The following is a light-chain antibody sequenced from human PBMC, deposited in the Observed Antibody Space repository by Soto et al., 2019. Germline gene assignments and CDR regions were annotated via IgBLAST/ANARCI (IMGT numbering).Light chain of an antibody. CDR2: GAS. CDR1: RSINSN. CDR3: QQYGSSPLT. J-gene: IGKJ4*01. V-gene: IGKV3-20*01. Sequence: DIVMTQSPVTLSVSPGERITLSCRASRSINSNLAWYQQKPGQAPRLLFYGASVRATGIPDRFTGSGSGTDFTLTISRLEPEDFAVYYCQQYGSSPLTFGGGTKVDIK.